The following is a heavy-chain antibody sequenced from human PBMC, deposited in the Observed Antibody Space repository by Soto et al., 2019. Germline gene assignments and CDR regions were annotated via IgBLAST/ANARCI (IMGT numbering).Heavy chain of an antibody. V-gene: IGHV1-69*12. Sequence: QVQLVQSGAEVKKPGSSVKVSCKASGGTFSSYAISWVRQAPGQGLEWMGGIIPIFGTANYAQKFQGRVTPTADESKSTAYMELSSLSSEDTAVYYCARGRAGCSGGSCYRDYYYYGMDVWGQGTTVTVSS. CDR3: ARGRAGCSGGSCYRDYYYYGMDV. CDR1: GGTFSSYA. D-gene: IGHD2-15*01. J-gene: IGHJ6*02. CDR2: IIPIFGTA.